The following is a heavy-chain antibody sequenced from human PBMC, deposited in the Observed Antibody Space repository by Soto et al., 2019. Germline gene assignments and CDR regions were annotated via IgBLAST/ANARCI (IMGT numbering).Heavy chain of an antibody. CDR2: INTDGSNT. J-gene: IGHJ5*02. CDR1: GLTFNRYW. D-gene: IGHD2-15*01. Sequence: GGSLRLSCAASGLTFNRYWMHWVRHGPGKGLVWVSHINTDGSNTNYADSVKGRFTISRDNAKSTLFLQMNSLRDEDTAVYYCAREFCSGGNCYTYYFDPWGQGIPVTVSS. V-gene: IGHV3-74*01. CDR3: AREFCSGGNCYTYYFDP.